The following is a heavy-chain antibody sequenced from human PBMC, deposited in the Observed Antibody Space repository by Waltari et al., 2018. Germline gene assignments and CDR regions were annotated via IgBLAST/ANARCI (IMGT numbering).Heavy chain of an antibody. J-gene: IGHJ2*01. Sequence: EVQLLESGGGLVQPGGSLRLSCAASGFTFSSYAMSWVRQAPGQGLEWVSAISGSGGSTYYADSVKGRFTISRDNSKNTLYLQMNSLRAEDTAVYYCAKFTSSSWYEANWYFDLWGRGTLVTVSS. V-gene: IGHV3-23*01. CDR1: GFTFSSYA. CDR3: AKFTSSSWYEANWYFDL. CDR2: ISGSGGST. D-gene: IGHD6-13*01.